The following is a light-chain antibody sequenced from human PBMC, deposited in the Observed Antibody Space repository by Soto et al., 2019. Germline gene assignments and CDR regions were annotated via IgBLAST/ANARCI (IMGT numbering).Light chain of an antibody. J-gene: IGLJ2*01. CDR2: EVS. Sequence: QSALTQPASVSGSPGQSITISCTATSSDVGGYNYLSGYQQHPGKAPKLMIYEVSNRPSGVSNRISGSKSGNTASLTISGLQSEDEADYYCSSYTSSSTLVFGGGTKLTVL. CDR3: SSYTSSSTLV. CDR1: SSDVGGYNY. V-gene: IGLV2-14*01.